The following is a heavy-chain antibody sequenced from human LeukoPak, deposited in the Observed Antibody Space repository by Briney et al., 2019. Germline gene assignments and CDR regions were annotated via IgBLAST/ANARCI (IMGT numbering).Heavy chain of an antibody. Sequence: PSETLSLTCAVYGGSFSGYYWSWIRQPPGKGLEWIGEINHSGSTNYNPSLKSRVTISVDTSKNQFSLKLSSVTAADTAVYYCARLGALPEWLRYYYYYMDVWGKGTTVTVSS. CDR1: GGSFSGYY. D-gene: IGHD5-12*01. V-gene: IGHV4-34*01. J-gene: IGHJ6*03. CDR2: INHSGST. CDR3: ARLGALPEWLRYYYYYMDV.